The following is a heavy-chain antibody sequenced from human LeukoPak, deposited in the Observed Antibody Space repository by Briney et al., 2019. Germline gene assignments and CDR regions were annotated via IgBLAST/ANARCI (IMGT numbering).Heavy chain of an antibody. Sequence: GGSLRLSCAASGFTFSSYAMSWVRQAPGKGLEWVSAISGSGGSTYYADSVKGRFTISRDNSKNTLYLQMNSLRAEDTAVYYCAKDLYGPGHYGMDVWGQGTTVTVSS. CDR3: AKDLYGPGHYGMDV. CDR2: ISGSGGST. CDR1: GFTFSSYA. J-gene: IGHJ6*02. D-gene: IGHD2-2*02. V-gene: IGHV3-23*01.